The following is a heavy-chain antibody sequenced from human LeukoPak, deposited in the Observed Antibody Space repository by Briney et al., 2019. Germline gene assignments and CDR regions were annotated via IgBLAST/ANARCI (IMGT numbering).Heavy chain of an antibody. J-gene: IGHJ4*02. D-gene: IGHD6-13*01. V-gene: IGHV3-30-3*01. CDR2: TSDDGSAK. CDR3: TKDRRGPAAGTWYFDS. Sequence: GGSLRLSCAASGFTFSSYAMHWVRQAPGKGLQWLALTSDDGSAKYYADSVKGRFTISRDNSKNTVYLQLNSLRAGDTAIYYCTKDRRGPAAGTWYFDSWGQGTLVTVSS. CDR1: GFTFSSYA.